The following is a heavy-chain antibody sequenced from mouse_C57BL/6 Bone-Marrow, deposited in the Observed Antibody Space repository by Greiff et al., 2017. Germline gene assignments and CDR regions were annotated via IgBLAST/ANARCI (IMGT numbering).Heavy chain of an antibody. CDR2: ISNLAYSI. D-gene: IGHD2-13*01. V-gene: IGHV5-15*01. CDR3: AREQGDEYYYAMDY. CDR1: GFTFSDYG. Sequence: EVKLVESGGGLVQPGGSLKLSCAASGFTFSDYGMAWVRQAPRKGPEWVAFISNLAYSIYYADNVTGRFTISRENAKNNLYLQMSSLRSEDTALYYCAREQGDEYYYAMDYWGQGTSVTVSS. J-gene: IGHJ4*01.